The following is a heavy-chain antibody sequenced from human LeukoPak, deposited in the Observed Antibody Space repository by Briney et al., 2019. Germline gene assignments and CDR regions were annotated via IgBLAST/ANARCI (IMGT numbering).Heavy chain of an antibody. CDR3: ARGGIQVSGIDEFDY. J-gene: IGHJ4*02. Sequence: PGGSLRLSCAASGFTFIDYDMHWVRQVIGKGLEWVSAIGIRGDTHYSGSVKGRFTISRENAESSLYLQMNGLRAEDTAVYYCARGGIQVSGIDEFDYWGQGALVTVSS. V-gene: IGHV3-13*01. CDR1: GFTFIDYD. D-gene: IGHD6-19*01. CDR2: IGIRGDT.